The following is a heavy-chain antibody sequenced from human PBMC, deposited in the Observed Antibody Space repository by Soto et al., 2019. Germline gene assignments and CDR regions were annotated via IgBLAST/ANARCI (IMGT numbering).Heavy chain of an antibody. D-gene: IGHD3-16*02. CDR1: GFTFSSYW. J-gene: IGHJ6*03. CDR3: AGVIGYYYYYMDV. Sequence: GGSLRLSCAASGFTFSSYWMSWVRQAPGKGLEWVANIKQDGSEKYYVDSVKGRFTISRDNAKNSLYLQMNSLRAEDTAVYYCAGVIGYYYYYMDVWGKGTTVTVSS. CDR2: IKQDGSEK. V-gene: IGHV3-7*01.